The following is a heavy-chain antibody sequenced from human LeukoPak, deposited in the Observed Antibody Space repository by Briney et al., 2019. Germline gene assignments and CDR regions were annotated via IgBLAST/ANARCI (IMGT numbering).Heavy chain of an antibody. CDR3: ARYASGYSRDY. V-gene: IGHV1-46*01. CDR1: GYTFTNYY. J-gene: IGHJ4*02. CDR2: INPSGGST. D-gene: IGHD2-15*01. Sequence: ASVKLSCKASGYTFTNYYMHWVRQVPGQGLEWMGIINPSGGSTTYAQKFQGRVTMTRDTSTSTVYMELSSLRSEDTAVYYCARYASGYSRDYWGQGNLVTVSS.